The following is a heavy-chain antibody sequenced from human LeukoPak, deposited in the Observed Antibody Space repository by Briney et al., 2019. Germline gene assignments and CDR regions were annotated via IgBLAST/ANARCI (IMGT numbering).Heavy chain of an antibody. V-gene: IGHV3-9*01. CDR1: GFIFDDYG. J-gene: IGHJ4*02. CDR2: ISWNSGSI. D-gene: IGHD1-26*01. Sequence: SLRLSCAASGFIFDDYGMHWVRQAPGKGLEWVSGISWNSGSIGYADSVKGRFTISRDNAKNSLYLQMNSLRPEDTALYYCAKDLSGSYFFDYWGQGTLVTVSS. CDR3: AKDLSGSYFFDY.